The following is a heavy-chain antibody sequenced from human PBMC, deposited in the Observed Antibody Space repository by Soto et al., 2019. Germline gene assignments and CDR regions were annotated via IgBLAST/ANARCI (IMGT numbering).Heavy chain of an antibody. Sequence: EVQLVESGGDLVQPGGSLRLSCAASGFTFSTYWMTWVRQAPGRGLEWVANIRKDASVIHYADSVEGRFTISRDNAKKSLYLQMSSLRDEDTDVYFCARDLSPADGNLFYDDFDIWGQGTVVTVSS. CDR1: GFTFSTYW. J-gene: IGHJ3*02. CDR2: IRKDASVI. V-gene: IGHV3-7*01. CDR3: ARDLSPADGNLFYDDFDI. D-gene: IGHD2-2*01.